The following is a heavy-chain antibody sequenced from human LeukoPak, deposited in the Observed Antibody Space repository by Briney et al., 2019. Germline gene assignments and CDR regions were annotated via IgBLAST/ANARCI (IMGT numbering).Heavy chain of an antibody. CDR3: ATHRYSYANFDY. CDR2: IYYNGNT. CDR1: GGSISSYY. V-gene: IGHV4-59*08. J-gene: IGHJ4*02. D-gene: IGHD2-8*01. Sequence: PSETLFLTCTVSGGSISSYYWSWIRQPPGKGLEWIGYIYYNGNTNYNPSLKSRVTISVDTSKNQFSLMLTSVTAADTAVYYCATHRYSYANFDYWGQGTLVTVSS.